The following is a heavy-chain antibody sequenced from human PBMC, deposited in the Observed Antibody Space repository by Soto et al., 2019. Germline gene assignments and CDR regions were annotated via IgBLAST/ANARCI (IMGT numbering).Heavy chain of an antibody. J-gene: IGHJ4*02. D-gene: IGHD5-12*01. V-gene: IGHV1-69*02. Sequence: ASVKVSCKASGGTFSSYTISWVRQAPGQGLEWMGRIIPILGIANYAQKFQGRVTITADKSTSTAYMELSSLRSEDTAVYYCASRRGYDNNFDYWGQGTLVTVSS. CDR2: IIPILGIA. CDR3: ASRRGYDNNFDY. CDR1: GGTFSSYT.